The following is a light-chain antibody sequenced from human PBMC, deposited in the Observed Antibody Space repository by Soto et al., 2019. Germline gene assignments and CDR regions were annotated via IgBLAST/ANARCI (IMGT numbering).Light chain of an antibody. CDR3: QQRSNWPTST. J-gene: IGKJ5*01. V-gene: IGKV3-11*01. CDR2: DAS. CDR1: QSVSSY. Sequence: EILLTQSPATLSLSPGERATISCRASQSVSSYLAWYQQKPGQAPRLLIYDASNRATGIPARFSGSGSGTDFTLTISSLEPEDFAVYYCQQRSNWPTSTFGQGTRLEIK.